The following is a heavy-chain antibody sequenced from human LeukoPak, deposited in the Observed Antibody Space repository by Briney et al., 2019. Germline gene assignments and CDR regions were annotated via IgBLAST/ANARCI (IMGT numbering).Heavy chain of an antibody. CDR1: GFTFSSYA. V-gene: IGHV3-23*01. J-gene: IGHJ5*02. CDR3: ARDLGQYYDTSDNWFDP. CDR2: ISRIGGST. Sequence: PGGSLRLSCAASGFTFSSYALAWVRQAPGKGLEWVSGISRIGGSTHYADSVKGRFTISRDNAKNTLNLQMNSLRAEDTAVYYCARDLGQYYDTSDNWFDPWGQGTLVTVSS. D-gene: IGHD3-22*01.